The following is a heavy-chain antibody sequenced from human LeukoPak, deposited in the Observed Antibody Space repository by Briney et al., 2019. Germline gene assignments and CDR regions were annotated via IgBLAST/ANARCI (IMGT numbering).Heavy chain of an antibody. V-gene: IGHV3-74*01. J-gene: IGHJ4*02. CDR2: TNTDGRTT. Sequence: GGSLRLSCSASGFTFSNSWMHWVHQAPGKGLIWVSRTNTDGRTTCYAASVKRRFTISRDNSKNTLYLQMNTLRAEDTAVYFRTRETGSGWYDYWGQRILVTVSS. CDR3: TRETGSGWYDY. CDR1: GFTFSNSW. D-gene: IGHD6-19*01.